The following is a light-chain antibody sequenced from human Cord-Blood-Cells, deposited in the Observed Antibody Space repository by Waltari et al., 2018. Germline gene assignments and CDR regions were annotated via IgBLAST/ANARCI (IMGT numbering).Light chain of an antibody. CDR1: QSICSW. CDR2: DAS. J-gene: IGKJ2*01. Sequence: DIQLTQSPSTLSASVADRVTLSCRASQSICSWLAWYQQKPGKAPKRLIYDASRLESGVPSRFSGSGSGTEFTLTISSLQPDDFATYYCQQYNSYSPTFGQGTKLEIK. CDR3: QQYNSYSPT. V-gene: IGKV1-5*01.